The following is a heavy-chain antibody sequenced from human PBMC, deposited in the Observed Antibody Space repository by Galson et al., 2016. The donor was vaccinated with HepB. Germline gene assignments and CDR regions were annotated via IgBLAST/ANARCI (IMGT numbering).Heavy chain of an antibody. CDR2: IGSGSTTI. CDR1: GFTFSTYG. V-gene: IGHV3-48*02. Sequence: SLRLSCAASGFTFSTYGMHWVRQAPGKGLEWVSYIGSGSTTIYYADSVKGRFTISRDNAKNSLYLQMNSLRDDDTAVYYCARDGGQQVVRWERLRKVYYYYPMDVWGQGTTVTVSS. D-gene: IGHD6-13*01. CDR3: ARDGGQQVVRWERLRKVYYYYPMDV. J-gene: IGHJ6*02.